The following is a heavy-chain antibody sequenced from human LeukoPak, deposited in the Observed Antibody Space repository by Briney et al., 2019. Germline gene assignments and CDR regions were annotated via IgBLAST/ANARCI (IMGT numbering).Heavy chain of an antibody. CDR2: INHSGST. J-gene: IGHJ4*02. CDR3: ARHERLRLANYVWGSYRYRGAIDY. V-gene: IGHV4-34*01. CDR1: GGSFSGYY. D-gene: IGHD3-16*02. Sequence: PSETLSLTCAVYGGSFSGYYWSWIRQPPGKGLEWIGEINHSGSTNYNPSLKSRVTISVDTSKNQFSLKLSSVTAADTAVYYCARHERLRLANYVWGSYRYRGAIDYWGQGTLVTVSS.